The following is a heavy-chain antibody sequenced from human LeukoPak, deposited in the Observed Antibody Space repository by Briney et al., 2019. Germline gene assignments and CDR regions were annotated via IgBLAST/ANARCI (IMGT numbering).Heavy chain of an antibody. Sequence: GGSLRLSCAASGFAASGFTFSTFGMHWVRQAPGKGLEWVAFIRYDGSNKYYADSVKGRFIISRDDSKNTLYLQMNSLRAEDTAAYYCAKGYYFDILSGYSSLDSWGQGTLVTVSS. V-gene: IGHV3-30*02. CDR1: GFTFSTFG. D-gene: IGHD3-9*01. CDR2: IRYDGSNK. J-gene: IGHJ4*02. CDR3: AKGYYFDILSGYSSLDS.